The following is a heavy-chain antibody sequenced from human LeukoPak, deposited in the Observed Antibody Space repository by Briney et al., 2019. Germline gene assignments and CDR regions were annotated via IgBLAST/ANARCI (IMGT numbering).Heavy chain of an antibody. CDR1: GFIFEHYG. CDR2: ISGSGGST. V-gene: IGHV3-23*01. D-gene: IGHD6-13*01. Sequence: PGGSLRLSCASSGFIFEHYGINWVRQAPGKGLEWVSAISGSGGSTYYADSVKGRFTISRDNSKNTLYLQMNSLRAEDTAVYYFARTSSSAAAGLWGQGTLVTVSS. J-gene: IGHJ4*02. CDR3: ARTSSSAAAGL.